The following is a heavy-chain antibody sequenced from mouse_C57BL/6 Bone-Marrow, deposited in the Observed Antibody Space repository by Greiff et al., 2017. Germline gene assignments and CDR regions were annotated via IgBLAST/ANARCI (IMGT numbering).Heavy chain of an antibody. Sequence: VKLVESGPGLVQPSQSLSITCTVSGFSLTSYGVHWVRQSPGKGLEWLGVIWSGGSTDYNAAFISRLSISKDNSKSQVFVKMNSLQADDTAIYYCASRWYFDVWGTGTTVTVSS. CDR2: IWSGGST. J-gene: IGHJ1*03. V-gene: IGHV2-2*01. CDR3: ASRWYFDV. CDR1: GFSLTSYG.